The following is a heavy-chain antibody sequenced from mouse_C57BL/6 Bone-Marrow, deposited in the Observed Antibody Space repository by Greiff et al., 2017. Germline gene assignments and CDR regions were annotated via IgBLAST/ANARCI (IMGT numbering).Heavy chain of an antibody. CDR1: GFTFSDYG. CDR3: ARPDYWYFDV. Sequence: DVKLVESGGGLVKPGGSLKLSCAASGFTFSDYGMHWVRQAPEKGLEWVAYISSGSSTIYYADTVKGRCTFSRDNAKNTLFLQMTSLRSEDTAMYYCARPDYWYFDVWGTGTTVTVSS. CDR2: ISSGSSTI. J-gene: IGHJ1*03. V-gene: IGHV5-17*01.